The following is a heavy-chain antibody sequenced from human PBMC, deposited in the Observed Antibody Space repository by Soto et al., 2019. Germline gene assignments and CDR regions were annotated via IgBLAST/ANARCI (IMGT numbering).Heavy chain of an antibody. V-gene: IGHV4-30-4*08. CDR2: IPNTGTT. CDR3: ARHPTGTTTRRFLAS. CDR1: GSSISDEYH. D-gene: IGHD4-17*01. Sequence: SETLSLTCTVSGSSISDEYHWTWIRPSPAKGLERIGFIPNTGTTYYHPSLQGRVSISADTSKNQFSLRMASVTAADTAVYYCARHPTGTTTRRFLASWGQGSLVTVSS. J-gene: IGHJ4*02.